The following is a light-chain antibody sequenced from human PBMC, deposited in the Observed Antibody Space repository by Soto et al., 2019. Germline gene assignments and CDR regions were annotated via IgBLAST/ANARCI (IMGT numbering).Light chain of an antibody. V-gene: IGKV3D-20*02. J-gene: IGKJ1*01. CDR3: QQRSNWPPWT. CDR2: GAS. Sequence: EIVLTQSPGTLSLSPGERATLSCRARQSVGSTYLAWYQQKPGQAPRLLIYGASSRAAGIPDRFSGSGSGTDFTLTISSLEPEDFAVYYCQQRSNWPPWTFGQGTKVEIK. CDR1: QSVGSTY.